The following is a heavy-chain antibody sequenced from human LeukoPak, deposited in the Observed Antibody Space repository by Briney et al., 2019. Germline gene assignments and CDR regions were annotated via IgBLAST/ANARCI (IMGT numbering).Heavy chain of an antibody. CDR1: GYNLNTYH. D-gene: IGHD3-16*01. CDR3: ATEYVRTHYFDW. V-gene: IGHV1-46*02. J-gene: IGHJ4*02. Sequence: GALVKVSCKASGYNLNTYHMHWVRQAPGQGLEWMGIITSTGTTTICAQKFQGRVTMTRDTSTSTVYMDLSSLRSDDTAVYYCATEYVRTHYFDWWGQGTLVTVSS. CDR2: ITSTGTTT.